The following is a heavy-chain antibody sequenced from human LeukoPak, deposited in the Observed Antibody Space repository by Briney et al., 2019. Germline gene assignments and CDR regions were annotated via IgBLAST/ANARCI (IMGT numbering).Heavy chain of an antibody. CDR2: ISSSSSYI. Sequence: KPGGSLRLSCAASGFTFSSYSMNWVRQAPGKGLEWVSSISSSSSYIYYADSVKGRFTISRDNAKNSLYLQMNSLRAEDTAVYYCARSLGVTGYCSTSCYIDYWGQGTLVTVSS. V-gene: IGHV3-21*01. J-gene: IGHJ4*02. CDR1: GFTFSSYS. D-gene: IGHD2-2*02. CDR3: ARSLGVTGYCSTSCYIDY.